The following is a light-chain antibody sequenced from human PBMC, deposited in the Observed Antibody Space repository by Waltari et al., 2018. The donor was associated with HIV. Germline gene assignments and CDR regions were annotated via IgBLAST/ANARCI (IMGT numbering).Light chain of an antibody. CDR3: QAWDSSSGVV. Sequence: SYELTQPPSVSVSPGQTASIPCSGDKLGDTYASWYQQKHGQSPVRGINQNSKRPSGSPERLSGTNTGDTATLTISGTQAVDEADYYCQAWDSSSGVVFGGGTKLTVL. J-gene: IGLJ2*01. V-gene: IGLV3-1*01. CDR2: QNS. CDR1: KLGDTY.